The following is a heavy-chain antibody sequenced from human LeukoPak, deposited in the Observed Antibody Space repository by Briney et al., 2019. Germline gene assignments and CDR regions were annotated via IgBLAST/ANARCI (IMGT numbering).Heavy chain of an antibody. D-gene: IGHD3-3*01. CDR2: IIPIFGTA. CDR1: GGTFSSYA. CDR3: TRGVVTGGYYYYMDV. V-gene: IGHV1-69*05. Sequence: SVKVSCKASGGTFSSYAISWVRQAPGQGLEWMGGIIPIFGTANYAQKFQGRVTITTDESTSTAYMELSSLRSEDTAVYYCTRGVVTGGYYYYMDVWGKGTTVTVSS. J-gene: IGHJ6*03.